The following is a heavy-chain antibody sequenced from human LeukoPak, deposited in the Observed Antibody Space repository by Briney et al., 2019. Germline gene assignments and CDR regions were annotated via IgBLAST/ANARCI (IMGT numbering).Heavy chain of an antibody. CDR1: GGSISSGGYY. D-gene: IGHD3-9*01. V-gene: IGHV4-30-2*01. Sequence: PSETLSLTCTVSGGSISSGGYYWSWIRQPPGKGLEWIGYIYHSGSTYYNPSLKSRVTISVDRSKNQFSLKLSSVTAADTAVYYCARSLRLEGYFDWSRDDYWGQGTLVTVSS. CDR3: ARSLRLEGYFDWSRDDY. J-gene: IGHJ4*02. CDR2: IYHSGST.